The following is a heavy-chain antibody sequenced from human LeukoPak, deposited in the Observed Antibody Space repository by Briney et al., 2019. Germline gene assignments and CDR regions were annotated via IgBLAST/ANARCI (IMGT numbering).Heavy chain of an antibody. J-gene: IGHJ4*02. CDR2: ISSSGSTI. CDR1: GFTFSDYY. V-gene: IGHV3-11*04. D-gene: IGHD2-2*01. CDR3: ARRVIVVVPAADNYFDY. Sequence: VGSLRLSCAASGFTFSDYYMSWIRQAPGKGLEWVSYISSSGSTIYYADSVKGRFTISRDNAKNSLYLQMNSLRAEDTAVYYCARRVIVVVPAADNYFDYWGQGTLVTVSS.